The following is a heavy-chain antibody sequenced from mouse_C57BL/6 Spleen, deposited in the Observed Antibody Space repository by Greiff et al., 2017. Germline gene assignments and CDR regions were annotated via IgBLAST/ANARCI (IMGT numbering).Heavy chain of an antibody. D-gene: IGHD1-1*01. V-gene: IGHV1-55*01. Sequence: VQLQQPGAELVKPGASVKMSCKASGYTFTSYWITWVKQRPGQGLEWIGDIYPGSGSTNYNEKFKSKATLTVDTSSSTAYMQLSSLTSEDSAVYYGARRAGVYYGSSSYAMDYWGQGTSVTVSS. CDR1: GYTFTSYW. CDR3: ARRAGVYYGSSSYAMDY. CDR2: IYPGSGST. J-gene: IGHJ4*01.